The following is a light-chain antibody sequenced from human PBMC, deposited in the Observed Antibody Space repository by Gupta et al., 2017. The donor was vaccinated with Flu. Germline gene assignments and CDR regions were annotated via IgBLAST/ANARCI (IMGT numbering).Light chain of an antibody. CDR2: KAS. V-gene: IGKV1-5*03. J-gene: IGKJ1*01. CDR1: QSISSW. CDR3: QQYNSYSWT. Sequence: PSTLSASVRDRVTITCRASQSISSWLAWYQQKPGKAPKLLIYKASSLESGVPSRFSGSGSGTEFTLTISSLQPDDFATYYCQQYNSYSWTFGQGTKVEIK.